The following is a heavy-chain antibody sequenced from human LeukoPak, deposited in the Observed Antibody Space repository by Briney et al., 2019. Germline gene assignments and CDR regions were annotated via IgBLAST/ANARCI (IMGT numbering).Heavy chain of an antibody. V-gene: IGHV3-30*02. CDR3: AGGVGWHFAL. J-gene: IGHJ2*01. CDR2: IRYDGSNK. D-gene: IGHD3-10*01. CDR1: GFTFSSYG. Sequence: GGSLRLSCAASGFTFSSYGMHWVRQAPGKGLEWVAFIRYDGSNKYYAEFVKGRFTISRDNAKNSLHLQMNSLKTEDTAVYYCAGGVGWHFALWGRGTLVSVSS.